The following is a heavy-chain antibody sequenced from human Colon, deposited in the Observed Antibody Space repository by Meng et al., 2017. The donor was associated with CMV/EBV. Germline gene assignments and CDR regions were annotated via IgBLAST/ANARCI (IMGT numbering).Heavy chain of an antibody. CDR3: VRGSSSF. CDR1: GITMSNSW. CDR2: IKGDGSEI. J-gene: IGHJ4*02. V-gene: IGHV3-7*04. Sequence: VQMVEAGGGLVQPGGSLRLSCVVSGITMSNSWMSWVRQAPAKGLEWVANIKGDGSEIQYVDSVKGRFTVSRDNTKNSLYLQMNILKTEDTAVYYCVRGSSSFWGQGTLVTVSS. D-gene: IGHD6-13*01.